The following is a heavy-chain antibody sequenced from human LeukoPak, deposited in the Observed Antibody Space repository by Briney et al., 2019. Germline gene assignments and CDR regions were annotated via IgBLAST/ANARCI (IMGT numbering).Heavy chain of an antibody. Sequence: SETLSLTCTVSGGSISSFYWSWIRKSAGKGLEWIGRIYTTGSTNYNPSLKSRVTMSVDTSKNQFSLKLSSVTAADTAVYYCARGGRAVAGAWGWFDPWGQGTLVTVPS. CDR2: IYTTGST. CDR3: ARGGRAVAGAWGWFDP. CDR1: GGSISSFY. J-gene: IGHJ5*02. V-gene: IGHV4-4*07. D-gene: IGHD6-19*01.